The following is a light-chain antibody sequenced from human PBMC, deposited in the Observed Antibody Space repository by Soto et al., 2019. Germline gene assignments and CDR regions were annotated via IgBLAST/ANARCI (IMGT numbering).Light chain of an antibody. CDR2: DND. CDR1: RSNIGDNS. CDR3: GTWDDRLNGHV. Sequence: QAVLRQPRSVCAAPGQKVTISCSGGRSNIGDNSVSWYQQLPGEAPKLLIDDNDLRPSGIPDRFSGSRSGTSATLAITGLQTGDEADYYCGTWDDRLNGHVFGTGTKVTVL. J-gene: IGLJ1*01. V-gene: IGLV1-51*01.